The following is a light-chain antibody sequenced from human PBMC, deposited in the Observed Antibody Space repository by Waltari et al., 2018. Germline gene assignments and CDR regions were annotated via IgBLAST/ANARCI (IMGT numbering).Light chain of an antibody. CDR3: QQRSNWPLT. J-gene: IGKJ4*01. CDR1: QSVSSY. V-gene: IGKV3-11*01. Sequence: EIVLTQSPATLSLSPGERDTLSCRASQSVSSYVAWYQQKPGQAPRLLIYDASNRATGIPARFSGSGSGTDFTLTISSLEPEDFAVYYCQQRSNWPLTFGGGTKVEIK. CDR2: DAS.